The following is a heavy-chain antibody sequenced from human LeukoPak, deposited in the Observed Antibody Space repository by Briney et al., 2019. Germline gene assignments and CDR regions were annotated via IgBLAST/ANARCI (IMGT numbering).Heavy chain of an antibody. CDR3: ARGDVYFDY. V-gene: IGHV6-1*01. CDR2: TYYKSKWYN. J-gene: IGHJ4*02. Sequence: SQTLSLTCAIFGDSVSSNSAAWNWIRQSPSRGLEWLGRTYYKSKWYNNYAVSMKSRITIIPDTSKNLFSLQLSSVTPEDTALYYCARGDVYFDYWGQGTLVTVSS. CDR1: GDSVSSNSAA.